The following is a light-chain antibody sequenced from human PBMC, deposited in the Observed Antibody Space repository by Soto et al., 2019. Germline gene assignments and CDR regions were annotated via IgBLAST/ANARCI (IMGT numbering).Light chain of an antibody. Sequence: DNVMTQTPLSLSVTPGQPASISCQSSQSLLYSDGKTYLYWYLQKTGQPPQLLIYQVSNRFSGVPDRFRGHGSGTDFTQKISRVEAEDVGVYYGMQISQLPHTFGQGAKLDIK. V-gene: IGKV2D-29*01. CDR2: QVS. CDR1: QSLLYSDGKTY. CDR3: MQISQLPHT. J-gene: IGKJ2*01.